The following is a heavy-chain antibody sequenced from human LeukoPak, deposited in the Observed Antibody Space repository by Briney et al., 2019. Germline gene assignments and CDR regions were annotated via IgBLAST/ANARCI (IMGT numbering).Heavy chain of an antibody. CDR1: GFTLSSSW. Sequence: QAGGSLRLSCAASGFTLSSSWMSWVRQAPGKGLEWVANIKPDGSEKFHVDSVKGRCTISRDNSKSSLSLQMNSLRAEDTAVYYCARYGLTAALDLWGRGTLVSVSS. J-gene: IGHJ4*02. V-gene: IGHV3-7*01. CDR3: ARYGLTAALDL. CDR2: IKPDGSEK. D-gene: IGHD3/OR15-3a*01.